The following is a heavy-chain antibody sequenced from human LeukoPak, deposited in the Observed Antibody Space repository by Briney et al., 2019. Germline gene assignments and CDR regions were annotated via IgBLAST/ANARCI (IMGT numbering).Heavy chain of an antibody. CDR2: FDPEDGET. CDR3: ARRYYDYVWGSFSFDY. D-gene: IGHD3-16*01. V-gene: IGHV1-24*01. J-gene: IGHJ4*02. Sequence: ASVKVSCKVSGYTLTELSMHWVRQAPGKGLEWMGGFDPEDGETIYAQKFQGRVTMTEDTSTDTAYMELSSLRSEGTAVYYCARRYYDYVWGSFSFDYWGQGTLVTVSS. CDR1: GYTLTELS.